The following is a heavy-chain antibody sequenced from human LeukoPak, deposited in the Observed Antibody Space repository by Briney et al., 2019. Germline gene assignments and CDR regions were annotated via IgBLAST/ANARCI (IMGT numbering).Heavy chain of an antibody. Sequence: SETLSLTCTVSGGSISSYYWSWIRQPPGKGLEWIGYIYTSGSTNYIPSLESRVTISVDTSKNQFSLKLSSVTAADTAVYYCASFSVSGDYMDVWGKGTTVTVSS. J-gene: IGHJ6*03. CDR1: GGSISSYY. V-gene: IGHV4-4*09. D-gene: IGHD1-26*01. CDR3: ASFSVSGDYMDV. CDR2: IYTSGST.